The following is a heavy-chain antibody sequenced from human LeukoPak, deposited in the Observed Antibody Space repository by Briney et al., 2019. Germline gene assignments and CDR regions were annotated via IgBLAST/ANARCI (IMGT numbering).Heavy chain of an antibody. J-gene: IGHJ4*02. CDR2: INVGNGNT. Sequence: ASVKVYCKASGYTFTSNPMYWVGQVPGQRLEWMGWINVGNGNTKYSQNLQDRVTITRDTSASTAYMELSSLRSEDTAVYYCARVRVERRGGHFDYWGQGTLVTASS. V-gene: IGHV1-3*01. D-gene: IGHD1-1*01. CDR1: GYTFTSNP. CDR3: ARVRVERRGGHFDY.